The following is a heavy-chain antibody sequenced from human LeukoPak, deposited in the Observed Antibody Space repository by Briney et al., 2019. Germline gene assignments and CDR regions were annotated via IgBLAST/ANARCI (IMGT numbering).Heavy chain of an antibody. Sequence: GGSLRLSCTASGFTFGDYAMSWFRQAPGKGLEWVSGITGSGGTTYYADSVKGRFTLSRDNSKNTLYLQMNSLGAEDTAVYYCAKHNSGNFIYFDSWGQGALVTVSS. CDR3: AKHNSGNFIYFDS. D-gene: IGHD1-26*01. CDR2: ITGSGGTT. J-gene: IGHJ4*02. V-gene: IGHV3-23*01. CDR1: GFTFGDYA.